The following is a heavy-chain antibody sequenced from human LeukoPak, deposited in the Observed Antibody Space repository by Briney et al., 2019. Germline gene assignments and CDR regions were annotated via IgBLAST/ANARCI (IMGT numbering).Heavy chain of an antibody. J-gene: IGHJ3*02. CDR3: AIFPRQATEYDILTRTGAFDI. V-gene: IGHV4-34*01. CDR1: GGSFSGYY. D-gene: IGHD3-9*01. Sequence: PSETLSLTCAVYGGSFSGYYWSWIRQPPGKGLEWIGEINHSGSTNYNPSLKSRVTILVETSKNQFSLKLSSVSAADTAVYYCAIFPRQATEYDILTRTGAFDIWGQGTMVTVSS. CDR2: INHSGST.